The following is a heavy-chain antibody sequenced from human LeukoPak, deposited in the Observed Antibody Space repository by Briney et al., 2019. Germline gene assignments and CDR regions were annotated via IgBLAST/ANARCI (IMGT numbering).Heavy chain of an antibody. J-gene: IGHJ4*02. CDR2: IYYSGST. V-gene: IGHV4-61*01. Sequence: SETLSLTCTVSGGSVSSGSYYWSWIRQPPGKGLEWIGYIYYSGSTNYNPSLKSRVTISVDTSKNQFSLKLSSVTAADTAVYYCARVDTAMVYWGQGTLVTVSS. CDR1: GGSVSSGSYY. CDR3: ARVDTAMVY. D-gene: IGHD5-18*01.